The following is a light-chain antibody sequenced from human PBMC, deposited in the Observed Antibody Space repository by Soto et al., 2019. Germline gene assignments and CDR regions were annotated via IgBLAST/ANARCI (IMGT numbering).Light chain of an antibody. V-gene: IGLV2-23*01. CDR2: EGS. CDR1: SRDVGSYNL. J-gene: IGLJ3*02. CDR3: CSYAGSNTWV. Sequence: QSVLTQPASVSGSPGQSITISCTGTSRDVGSYNLVSWYQKHPGKAPKLIIYEGSKRPSGVSDRCSGSNSGNTASLTISGLQAEDESDYYCCSYAGSNTWVFGGGTKLTVL.